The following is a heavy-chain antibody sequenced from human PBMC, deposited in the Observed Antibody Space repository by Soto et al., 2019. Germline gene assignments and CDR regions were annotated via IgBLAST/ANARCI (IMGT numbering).Heavy chain of an antibody. Sequence: PSGTLSLTCTVSGGSISGYYWSWIRQPPGKGLEWVGYIYSSGSTNYNPSLKSRVTLSVDKSKTQFSLKLSSVTAADTAVYYCERYSVTGLGNYYMDAWGKGTTVTVSS. CDR1: GGSISGYY. D-gene: IGHD4-4*01. J-gene: IGHJ6*03. CDR2: IYSSGST. CDR3: ERYSVTGLGNYYMDA. V-gene: IGHV4-59*08.